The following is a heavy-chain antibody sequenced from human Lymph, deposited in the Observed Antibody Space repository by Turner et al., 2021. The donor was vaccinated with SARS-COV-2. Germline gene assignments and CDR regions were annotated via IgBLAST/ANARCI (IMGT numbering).Heavy chain of an antibody. CDR1: GCTFRTCG. CDR3: AKMGGVYCSGGNCYSGRLDY. J-gene: IGHJ4*02. Sequence: QVQLVESGGGGVQPGRSLRRSGAASGCTFRTCGMHWVRQAPGKGLEWVAVISYDGSNKSYADSVKGRFTISRDNSKNTLYLQMNSLRAEDTAVYYCAKMGGVYCSGGNCYSGRLDYWGQGTLVTVSS. V-gene: IGHV3-30*18. D-gene: IGHD2-15*01. CDR2: ISYDGSNK.